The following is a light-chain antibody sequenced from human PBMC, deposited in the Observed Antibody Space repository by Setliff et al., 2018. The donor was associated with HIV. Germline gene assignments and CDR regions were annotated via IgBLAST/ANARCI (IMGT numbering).Light chain of an antibody. CDR1: SSDVGGYSY. V-gene: IGLV2-14*01. CDR2: EVR. J-gene: IGLJ1*01. Sequence: QSVLTQPASVSGSPGQSITISCTGTSSDVGGYSYVSWYQQHPGKAPKLIIYEVRNRPSGVSNRFSGSKSGNTASLTISGLQAEDEADYYCSSYAITNTLPFETGTKGTVL. CDR3: SSYAITNTLP.